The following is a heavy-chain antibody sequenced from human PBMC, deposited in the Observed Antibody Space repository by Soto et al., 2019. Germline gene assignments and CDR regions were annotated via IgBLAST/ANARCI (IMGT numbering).Heavy chain of an antibody. CDR2: IKSKTDGGTT. CDR1: GSTFSNAW. Sequence: PGGSLRLSCAASGSTFSNAWMSWVRQAPGKGLEWVGRIKSKTDGGTTDYAAPVKGRFTISRDDSKNTLYLQMNSLKTEDTAVYYCTTEGRDGSGSYYISLSAFDIWGQGTMVTVSS. CDR3: TTEGRDGSGSYYISLSAFDI. J-gene: IGHJ3*02. V-gene: IGHV3-15*01. D-gene: IGHD3-10*01.